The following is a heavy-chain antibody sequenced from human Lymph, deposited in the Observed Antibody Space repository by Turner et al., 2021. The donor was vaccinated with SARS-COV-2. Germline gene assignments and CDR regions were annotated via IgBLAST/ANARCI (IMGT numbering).Heavy chain of an antibody. D-gene: IGHD6-19*01. J-gene: IGHJ4*02. CDR2: IWFDGSNK. CDR1: GFTFSSNG. Sequence: QVQLVESGGGVVQPGRSLRLSCSASGFTFSSNGMHWVRQAPGKGLEWVAFIWFDGSNKYYADSVKGRFTISRDNSKNTLYLQMNSLRAEDTAVYYCARDRAGSSGWYDSYFDYWGQGTLVTVSS. V-gene: IGHV3-33*01. CDR3: ARDRAGSSGWYDSYFDY.